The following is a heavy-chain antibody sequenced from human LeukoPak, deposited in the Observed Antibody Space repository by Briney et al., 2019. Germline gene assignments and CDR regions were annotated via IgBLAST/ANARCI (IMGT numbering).Heavy chain of an antibody. D-gene: IGHD1-26*01. V-gene: IGHV1-69*05. CDR1: GGTFSSYA. CDR3: ARGHSGRPSFDI. CDR2: IIPIFGTA. Sequence: SVKVSCKASGGTFSSYAISWVRQAPGQGLEWMGRIIPIFGTANYAQKFQGRVTITTDESTSTAYMELSSLRSEDTAVYYCARGHSGRPSFDIWGQGTMVAVSS. J-gene: IGHJ3*02.